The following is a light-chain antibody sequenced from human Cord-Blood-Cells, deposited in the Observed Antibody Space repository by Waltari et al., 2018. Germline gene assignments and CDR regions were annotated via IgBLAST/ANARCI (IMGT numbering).Light chain of an antibody. CDR3: QQYYSTPFT. Sequence: DIVMTQSPDSLAVHLGERATITCKSSQSVLYSSNNKNYLAWYQQKPGQPPKLLIYWASTRESGVPDRFSGSGSGTDFTLTISSLQAEDVAVYYCQQYYSTPFTFGPGTKVDIK. CDR1: QSVLYSSNNKNY. V-gene: IGKV4-1*01. CDR2: WAS. J-gene: IGKJ3*01.